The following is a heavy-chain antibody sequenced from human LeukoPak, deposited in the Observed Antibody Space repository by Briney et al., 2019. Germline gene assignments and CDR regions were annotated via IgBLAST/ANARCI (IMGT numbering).Heavy chain of an antibody. CDR3: ARDGITMRILEY. CDR1: GFTFSRYN. CDR2: ITSSSIYK. D-gene: IGHD3-10*01. Sequence: PGGSLRLSCATSGFTFSRYNMNWVRQAPGKGLEWVSSITSSSIYKYYADSMKGRFTISRDSAKNSLYLQMDSLRAEDTAVYYCARDGITMRILEYWGQGTLVTVSS. V-gene: IGHV3-21*01. J-gene: IGHJ4*02.